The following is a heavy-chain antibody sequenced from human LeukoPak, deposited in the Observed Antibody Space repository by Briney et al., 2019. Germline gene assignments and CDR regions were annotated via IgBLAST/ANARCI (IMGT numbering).Heavy chain of an antibody. CDR1: GGSFSGYY. CDR3: ARGRYCSADICSGGDAFDI. J-gene: IGHJ3*02. CDR2: INHSGST. D-gene: IGHD2-15*01. Sequence: PSETLSLTCAVYGGSFSGYYWTWIRQPPGKGLEWIGAINHSGSTNNNPSLKSRVTMSVDPSKNQFVLELSSVTAADTAVHYCARGRYCSADICSGGDAFDIWGQGTMVSVSS. V-gene: IGHV4-34*01.